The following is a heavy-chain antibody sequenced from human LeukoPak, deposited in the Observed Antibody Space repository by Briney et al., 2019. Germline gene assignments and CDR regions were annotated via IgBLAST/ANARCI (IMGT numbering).Heavy chain of an antibody. CDR1: GYAFTNFY. V-gene: IGHV1-2*02. Sequence: ASVKVSCKASGYAFTNFYIHRVRQAPGEGLEWMGWINYDSGGTNHAQKFQDRVTMTRGMSISTVYMEVRGLTSDDTAMYFCVRDANNRDGHGFYSFDDWGQGTLVAVSS. D-gene: IGHD1/OR15-1a*01. J-gene: IGHJ4*02. CDR3: VRDANNRDGHGFYSFDD. CDR2: INYDSGGT.